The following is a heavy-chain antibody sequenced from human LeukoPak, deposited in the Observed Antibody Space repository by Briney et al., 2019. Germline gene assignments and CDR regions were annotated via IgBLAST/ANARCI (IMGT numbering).Heavy chain of an antibody. CDR1: GGSISSSSYY. CDR2: IYYSGST. J-gene: IGHJ4*02. CDR3: ARENVDTAMGLDY. V-gene: IGHV4-39*07. D-gene: IGHD5-18*01. Sequence: SETLSLTCTVSGGSISSSSYYWGWIRQPPGKGLEWIGSIYYSGSTYYNPSLKSRVTISVDTSKNQFSLKLSSVTAADTAVYYCARENVDTAMGLDYWGQGTLVTVSS.